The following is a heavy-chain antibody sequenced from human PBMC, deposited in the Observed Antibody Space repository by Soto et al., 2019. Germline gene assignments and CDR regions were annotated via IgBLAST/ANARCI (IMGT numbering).Heavy chain of an antibody. CDR3: ARDPPATRHGMDV. CDR1: GFTVSSNY. V-gene: IGHV3-53*01. J-gene: IGHJ6*02. Sequence: PGGSLRLSCAASGFTVSSNYMSWVRQAPGKGLEWVSVIYSGGSTYYADSVRDRFTISRDNSKNTLYLQMKSLRAEDTAVYYCARDPPATRHGMDVWGQGTTVTVS. CDR2: IYSGGST.